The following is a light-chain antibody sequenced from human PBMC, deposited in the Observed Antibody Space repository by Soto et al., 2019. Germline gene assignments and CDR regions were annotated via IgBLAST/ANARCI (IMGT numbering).Light chain of an antibody. CDR1: ESISSW. CDR2: KAS. J-gene: IGKJ4*01. V-gene: IGKV1-5*03. Sequence: DIQMTQSPSTLSASVGDRIIITCRASESISSWLAWYQQKPGKAPKLLIYKASTLESGVPSRFSASGSGTEFTLTISSLQHDDSATYFCHQYSASHTFGGGTKVEIK. CDR3: HQYSASHT.